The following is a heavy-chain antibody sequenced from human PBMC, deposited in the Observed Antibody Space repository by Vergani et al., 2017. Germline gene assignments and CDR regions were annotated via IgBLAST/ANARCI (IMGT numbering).Heavy chain of an antibody. CDR2: IQFDGSNQ. CDR1: GFTLCNND. V-gene: IGHV3-30*02. Sequence: QVQLVESGGGVVQRGGSLRLSCATSGFTLCNNDMQWIRQGQGKGLEFVDFIQFDGSNQYYADSVKGRFTHSRDFSKNTLYLQMNSLRTDDTATYYCAKHFRGWGIDYWGQGTQVIVSS. D-gene: IGHD3-16*01. J-gene: IGHJ4*02. CDR3: AKHFRGWGIDY.